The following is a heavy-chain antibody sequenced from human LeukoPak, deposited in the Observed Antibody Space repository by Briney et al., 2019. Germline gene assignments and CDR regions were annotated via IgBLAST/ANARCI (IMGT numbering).Heavy chain of an antibody. V-gene: IGHV3-23*01. CDR2: ITGDGSST. CDR1: GFTFSSYA. Sequence: PGGSLRLSCAASGFTFSSYAMSWVRQAPGKGLEWVLAITGDGSSTYYADSVKGRFTISRDNSKSTLYPQMNSLRAEDTALYYCAKGSSSSRPYYFDYWGRGTLVTVSS. J-gene: IGHJ4*02. CDR3: AKGSSSSRPYYFDY. D-gene: IGHD6-6*01.